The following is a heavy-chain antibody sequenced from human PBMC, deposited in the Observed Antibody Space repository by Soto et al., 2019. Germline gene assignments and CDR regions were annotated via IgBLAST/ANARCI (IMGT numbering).Heavy chain of an antibody. D-gene: IGHD3-10*01. Sequence: QVQLVQSGAEVKKPGASVKVSCKASGYIFSSYDLNWVRQATGEGLEWMGWTNPNSGNTDYAQKFHGRVTMTRNTSISTAYMELSSLRSEDTAVYYCARNYYGSGMGYYYYGMDVWGQGTMVTVSS. CDR3: ARNYYGSGMGYYYYGMDV. CDR1: GYIFSSYD. J-gene: IGHJ6*02. V-gene: IGHV1-8*01. CDR2: TNPNSGNT.